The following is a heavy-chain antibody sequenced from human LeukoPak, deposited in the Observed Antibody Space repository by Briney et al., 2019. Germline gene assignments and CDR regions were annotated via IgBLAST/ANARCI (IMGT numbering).Heavy chain of an antibody. CDR1: GGSISSSNW. J-gene: IGHJ4*02. D-gene: IGHD3-16*01. CDR3: ASEMYYDGRGPHFDY. V-gene: IGHV4-4*02. CDR2: IFYTGNT. Sequence: SETLSLTCAVSGGSISSSNWWSSVRQPPGKGLEWIGEIFYTGNTNYNPSLKSRVTISVDKSKKQFSLKLSSVTAADTAVYYCASEMYYDGRGPHFDYWGQGTLVTVSS.